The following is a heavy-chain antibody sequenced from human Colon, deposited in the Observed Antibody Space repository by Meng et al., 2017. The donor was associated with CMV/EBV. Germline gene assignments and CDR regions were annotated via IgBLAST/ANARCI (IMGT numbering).Heavy chain of an antibody. CDR2: ISSSGSTI. V-gene: IGHV3-48*03. CDR3: SVTKLSHSFDF. CDR1: GFTLSSYE. D-gene: IGHD4-11*01. J-gene: IGHJ3*01. Sequence: GESLKISCVGSGFTLSSYEVNWVRQAPGKGLEWISYISSSGSTIYYGDSVKGRFTVSRDNAKNSLFLQMDSLRAEDTALYYCSVTKLSHSFDFWGQGTMVTVSS.